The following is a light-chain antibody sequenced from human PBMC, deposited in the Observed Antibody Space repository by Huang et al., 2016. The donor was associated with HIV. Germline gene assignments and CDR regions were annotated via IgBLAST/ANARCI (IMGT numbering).Light chain of an antibody. CDR2: GAS. V-gene: IGKV3-15*01. J-gene: IGKJ1*01. Sequence: EILTTQSPAPLSVSPGQGAALSCRASRNVSSNLACYQQKPGQSPRLLMYGASTRATGIPARFTGSGSGTEFTLTINSLQSEDFAIYYCQQYDKWPRTFGQGTKVEI. CDR3: QQYDKWPRT. CDR1: RNVSSN.